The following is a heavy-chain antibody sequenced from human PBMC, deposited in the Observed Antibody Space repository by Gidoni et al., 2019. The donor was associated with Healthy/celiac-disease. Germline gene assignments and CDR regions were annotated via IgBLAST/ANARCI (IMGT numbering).Heavy chain of an antibody. CDR1: GFTFSSYS. CDR2: ISSSSSYI. V-gene: IGHV3-21*01. D-gene: IGHD4-17*01. CDR3: ARDSTPKPDYGGNSEAFDI. Sequence: EVQLVESGGGLVKPGGSLRLSCAASGFTFSSYSMNWVRQAPGKGLEWVSSISSSSSYIYYADSVKGRFTISRDNAKNSLYLQMNSLRAEDTAVYYCARDSTPKPDYGGNSEAFDIWGQGTMVTVSS. J-gene: IGHJ3*02.